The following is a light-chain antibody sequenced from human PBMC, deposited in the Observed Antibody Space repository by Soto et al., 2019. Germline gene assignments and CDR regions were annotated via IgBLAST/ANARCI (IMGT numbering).Light chain of an antibody. CDR3: CSYAGSSNYV. V-gene: IGLV2-23*01. CDR1: SSDVGRYNL. J-gene: IGLJ1*01. CDR2: EDS. Sequence: QSALTQPASVSGSPGQSITISCTGTSSDVGRYNLVSWYQQHPGKAPKLIIHEDSKRSSGLSNRFSGSKSGNTASLTISGLQAEDEADYYCCSYAGSSNYVFGNGKKLTV.